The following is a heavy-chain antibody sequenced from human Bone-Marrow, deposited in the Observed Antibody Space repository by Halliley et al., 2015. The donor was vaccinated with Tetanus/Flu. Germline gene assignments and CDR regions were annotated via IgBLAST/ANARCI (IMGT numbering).Heavy chain of an antibody. V-gene: IGHV4-39*01. CDR3: ARRLGYCSSTSCNFDY. D-gene: IGHD2-2*01. Sequence: TLSLTCTTSGGSTSSSSYYWGWVRQPPGKGLEWIGSIYYNGNPFYKPSLKSRVTISVDTSKNQFSLKLRYVTAADSGVYYCARRLGYCSSTSCNFDYWGQGTLVTVSS. CDR1: GGSTSSSSYY. J-gene: IGHJ4*02. CDR2: IYYNGNP.